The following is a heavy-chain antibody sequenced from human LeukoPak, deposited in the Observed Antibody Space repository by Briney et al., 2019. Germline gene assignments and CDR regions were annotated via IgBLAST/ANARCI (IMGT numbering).Heavy chain of an antibody. Sequence: AASVKVSCKASGYTFTGYHMHWVRQAPGQGLEWMGWINPNRGGTNYAQKFQGRVTMTRGTSTSTVYMELSRLRSDDTAVYYCARDHYYDSSGYSAYYFGMDVWGQGTTVTVSS. J-gene: IGHJ6*02. V-gene: IGHV1-2*02. CDR2: INPNRGGT. CDR1: GYTFTGYH. D-gene: IGHD3-22*01. CDR3: ARDHYYDSSGYSAYYFGMDV.